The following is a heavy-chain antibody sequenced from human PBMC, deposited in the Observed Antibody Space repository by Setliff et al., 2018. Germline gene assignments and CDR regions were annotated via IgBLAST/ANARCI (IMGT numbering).Heavy chain of an antibody. D-gene: IGHD3-9*01. Sequence: PGGSLRLSCAASGFSFSGYWMHWVRQVPGKGLVWVSHIKYDGSNIKYADFAKGRFTISRDNAKNSLYLQMNSLRAEDTAVYYCAKHGAYNDFLTGYNFYYDMDVWGQGTTVTVSS. CDR1: GFSFSGYW. CDR2: IKYDGSNI. J-gene: IGHJ6*02. V-gene: IGHV3-74*01. CDR3: AKHGAYNDFLTGYNFYYDMDV.